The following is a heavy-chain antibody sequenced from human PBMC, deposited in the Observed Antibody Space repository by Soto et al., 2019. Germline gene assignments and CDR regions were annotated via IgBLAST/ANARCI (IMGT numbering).Heavy chain of an antibody. D-gene: IGHD3-22*01. Sequence: SETLSLTCTVSGGSVSSSSYYWGWVRQPPGKGLEWIGSVYYSGSTYYNPSLESRVTISVDTSKNQFSLKLSSVTAADTAVYYCARAYYYDSSGYYPIHFDYWGQGTLVTVSS. CDR1: GGSVSSSSYY. J-gene: IGHJ4*02. V-gene: IGHV4-39*07. CDR2: VYYSGST. CDR3: ARAYYYDSSGYYPIHFDY.